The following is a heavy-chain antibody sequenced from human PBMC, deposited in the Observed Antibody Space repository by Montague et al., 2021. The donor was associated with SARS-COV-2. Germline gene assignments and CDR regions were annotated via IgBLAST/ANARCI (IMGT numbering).Heavy chain of an antibody. V-gene: IGHV3-74*01. D-gene: IGHD6-19*01. Sequence: SLRLSFAASGFTFRHYWMEWVRQGPGKGLVWVSNVNPDGTRTNYADSAKGRVTISRDNAKNTLYLQIDSLTAYDTAVYYCARGAFSNGLDKWGQGTLVTVSS. CDR3: ARGAFSNGLDK. J-gene: IGHJ4*02. CDR2: VNPDGTRT. CDR1: GFTFRHYW.